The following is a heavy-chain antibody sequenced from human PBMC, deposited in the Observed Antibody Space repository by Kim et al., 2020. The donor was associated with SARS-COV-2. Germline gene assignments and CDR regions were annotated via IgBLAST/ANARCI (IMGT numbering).Heavy chain of an antibody. D-gene: IGHD3-10*01. CDR2: ISADSGDT. Sequence: ASVKVSCKSSGYTFTSYGMNWMRQAPGQGLEWMGWISADSGDTKYAQKLQDRVTMTTDTSTRTVYMELRNLKSNDTAVYYCARGDRYYPQQYDMDIWGQGPTVIVSS. V-gene: IGHV1-18*01. J-gene: IGHJ6*02. CDR3: ARGDRYYPQQYDMDI. CDR1: GYTFTSYG.